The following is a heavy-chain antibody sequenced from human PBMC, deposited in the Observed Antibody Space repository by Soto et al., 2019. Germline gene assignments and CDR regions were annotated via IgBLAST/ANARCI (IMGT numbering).Heavy chain of an antibody. CDR3: ARGDSGYDYGYYYYYYMDV. D-gene: IGHD5-12*01. J-gene: IGHJ6*03. CDR2: IYYSGST. V-gene: IGHV4-59*01. Sequence: SETLSLTCTVSGCSISSYYWSWIRQPPGKGLERIGYIYYSGSTNYNPSLKSRVTISVDTSKNQFSLKLSSVTAADTAVYYCARGDSGYDYGYYYYYYMDVWGKGTTVTVSS. CDR1: GCSISSYY.